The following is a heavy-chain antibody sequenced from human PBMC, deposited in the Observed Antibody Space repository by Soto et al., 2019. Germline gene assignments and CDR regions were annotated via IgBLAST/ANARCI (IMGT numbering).Heavy chain of an antibody. D-gene: IGHD3-22*01. CDR3: AKDRVPVGSVVIINYSFDV. CDR2: ISSDGSHE. V-gene: IGHV3-30*18. J-gene: IGHJ4*02. Sequence: GGSLIVSCAASGFSFNRFATHWVRQAPGKGLEWVALISSDGSHEMYADSVKGRFTISRENSKNRLYLQMNNLRVEDTALYFCAKDRVPVGSVVIINYSFDVWGRGTLVTVSS. CDR1: GFSFNRFA.